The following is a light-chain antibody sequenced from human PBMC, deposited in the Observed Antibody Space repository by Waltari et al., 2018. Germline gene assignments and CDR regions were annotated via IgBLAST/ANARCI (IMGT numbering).Light chain of an antibody. Sequence: DVVLTQSPLSLSVTHGQSASVSCRSSQSLAFRDGKTYLNWFHQRPGQSTRRLMYKVSNRESGVPDRISGSGSGTEFALKISRVEAEDVGVYYCMEGAQWYTFGQGTKLEIK. CDR2: KVS. CDR3: MEGAQWYT. V-gene: IGKV2-30*01. J-gene: IGKJ2*01. CDR1: QSLAFRDGKTY.